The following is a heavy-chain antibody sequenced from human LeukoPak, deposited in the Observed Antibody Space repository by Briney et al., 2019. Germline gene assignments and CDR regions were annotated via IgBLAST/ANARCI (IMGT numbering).Heavy chain of an antibody. CDR3: ARGAAGLYYYYGMDV. D-gene: IGHD6-13*01. J-gene: IGHJ6*02. Sequence: ASVTVSCKASGYTFTSYGISWVRQAPGQGLEWMGWISAYNGNTNYAQKLQGRVTMTTDTSTSTAYMELRSLRSDDTAVYYCARGAAGLYYYYGMDVWGQGTTVTVSS. CDR1: GYTFTSYG. V-gene: IGHV1-18*01. CDR2: ISAYNGNT.